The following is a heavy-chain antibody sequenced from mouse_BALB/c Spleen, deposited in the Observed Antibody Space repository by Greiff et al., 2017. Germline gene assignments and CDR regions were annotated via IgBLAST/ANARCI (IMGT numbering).Heavy chain of an antibody. CDR1: GYSITSDYA. CDR2: ISYSGST. V-gene: IGHV3-2*02. CDR3: ARRGIYYDYDAWYFDV. Sequence: EVQLVESGPGLVKPSQSLSLTCTVTGYSITSDYAWNWIRQFPGNKLEWMGYISYSGSTSYNPSLKSRISITRDTSKNQFFLQLNSVTTEDTATYYCARRGIYYDYDAWYFDVWGAGTTVTVSS. D-gene: IGHD2-4*01. J-gene: IGHJ1*01.